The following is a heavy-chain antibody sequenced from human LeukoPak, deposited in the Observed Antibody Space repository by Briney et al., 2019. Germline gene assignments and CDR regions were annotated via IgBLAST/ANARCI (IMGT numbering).Heavy chain of an antibody. Sequence: SETLSLTCTVSGGSVSSGSYYWSWIRQPPGKGLEWTGYIYYSGSTNYNPSLKSRVTISVDTSKNQFSLKLSSVTAADTAVYYCARVGYGSGPHDAFDIWGQGTMVTVSS. V-gene: IGHV4-61*01. CDR1: GGSVSSGSYY. D-gene: IGHD3-10*01. CDR3: ARVGYGSGPHDAFDI. J-gene: IGHJ3*02. CDR2: IYYSGST.